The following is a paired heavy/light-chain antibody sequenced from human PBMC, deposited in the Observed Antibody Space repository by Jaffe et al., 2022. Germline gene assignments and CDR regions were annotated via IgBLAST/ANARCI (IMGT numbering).Light chain of an antibody. Sequence: EIVLTQSPATLSLSPGERATLSCRASQSVSSYLAWYQQKPGQAPRLLIYDASNRATGIPARFSGSGSGTDFTLTISSLEPEDFAVYYCQQRSKAWTFGPGTKVDIK. CDR2: DAS. CDR1: QSVSSY. CDR3: QQRSKAWT. J-gene: IGKJ3*01. V-gene: IGKV3-11*01.
Heavy chain of an antibody. J-gene: IGHJ3*02. CDR3: AVYCTGGVCYSQVAFDI. Sequence: QVQLVESGGGVVQPGGSLRLSCAASGFTFSSYGMHWVRQAPGKGLEWVAFIRYDGSNKYYADSVKGRFTISRDNSKNTLYLQMNSLRAEDTAVYYCAVYCTGGVCYSQVAFDIWGQGTMVTVSS. D-gene: IGHD2-8*02. CDR1: GFTFSSYG. V-gene: IGHV3-30*02. CDR2: IRYDGSNK.